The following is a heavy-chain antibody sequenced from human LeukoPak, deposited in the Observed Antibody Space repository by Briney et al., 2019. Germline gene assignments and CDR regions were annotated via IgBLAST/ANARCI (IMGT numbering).Heavy chain of an antibody. V-gene: IGHV4-34*01. Sequence: KPSETLSLTCAVYGGSFSGYYWSWIRQPPGKGLEWIGEINHSGSTNYNPSLKSRVTISVDTSKNQFSLKLSSVTAADTAVYYCARGRRDWLDPWGQGTLVTVSS. CDR3: ARGRRDWLDP. J-gene: IGHJ5*02. CDR2: INHSGST. CDR1: GGSFSGYY.